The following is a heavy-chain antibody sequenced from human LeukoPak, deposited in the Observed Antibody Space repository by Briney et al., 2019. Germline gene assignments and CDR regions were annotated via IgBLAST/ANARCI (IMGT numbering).Heavy chain of an antibody. CDR1: GFHFNNHG. Sequence: GGSLRLSCAASGFHFNNHGMHWVRQAPGKGLEWVAFVGYDGTNKFYVDSVKGRFTISRDNSKNTVFLQMNSLRAEDTAVYYCAKEQVTRGGNSFDSWGQGTLITV. V-gene: IGHV3-30*02. J-gene: IGHJ4*02. CDR3: AKEQVTRGGNSFDS. D-gene: IGHD2-15*01. CDR2: VGYDGTNK.